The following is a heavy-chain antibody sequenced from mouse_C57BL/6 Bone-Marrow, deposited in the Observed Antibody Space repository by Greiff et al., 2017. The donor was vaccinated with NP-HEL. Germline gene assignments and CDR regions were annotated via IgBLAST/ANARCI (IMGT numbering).Heavy chain of an antibody. CDR1: GYTFTSYW. CDR3: ASEITTVVAPFAY. D-gene: IGHD1-1*01. J-gene: IGHJ3*01. CDR2: IKPSSGYT. Sequence: VQVVESGAELAKPGASVKLSCKASGYTFTSYWMHWVKQRPGQGLEWIGYIKPSSGYTKYNQKFKDKATLTADKSSSTAYMQLSSLTYEDSAVYYCASEITTVVAPFAYWGQGTLVTVSA. V-gene: IGHV1-7*01.